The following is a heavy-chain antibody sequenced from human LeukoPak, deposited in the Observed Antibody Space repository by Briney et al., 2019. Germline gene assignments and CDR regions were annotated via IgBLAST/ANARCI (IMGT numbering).Heavy chain of an antibody. D-gene: IGHD2-15*01. CDR2: ISGDGST. CDR1: GFIFSTYA. V-gene: IGHV3-23*01. J-gene: IGHJ5*02. CDR3: AKYCSGGNCYSGLS. Sequence: PGGSLRLSCAASGFIFSTYAMTWVRQAPGKGLEWVSTISGDGSTYYTGSVKGRFTISRDNSKNTLFLQMNSLRAEDTAVYYSAKYCSGGNCYSGLSWGQGTLVTVSS.